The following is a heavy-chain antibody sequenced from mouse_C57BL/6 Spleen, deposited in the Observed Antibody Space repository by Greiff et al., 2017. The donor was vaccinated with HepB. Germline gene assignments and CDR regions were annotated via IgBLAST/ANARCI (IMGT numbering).Heavy chain of an antibody. Sequence: VHVKQPGAELVMPGASVKLSCKASGYTFTSYWMHWVKQRPGQGLEWIGEIDPSDSYTNYNQKFKGKSTLTVDKSSSTAYMQLSSLTSEDSAVYYCARRGYGSSFYYAMDYWGQGTSVTVSS. V-gene: IGHV1-69*01. CDR2: IDPSDSYT. CDR1: GYTFTSYW. D-gene: IGHD1-1*01. CDR3: ARRGYGSSFYYAMDY. J-gene: IGHJ4*01.